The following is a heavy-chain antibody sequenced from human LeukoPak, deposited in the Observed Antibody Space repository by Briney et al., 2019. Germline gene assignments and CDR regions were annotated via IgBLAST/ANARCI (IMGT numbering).Heavy chain of an antibody. CDR3: AREASCGGDCYSVGGAFDI. D-gene: IGHD2-21*02. CDR1: GYTFISHY. J-gene: IGHJ3*02. CDR2: INTSGGST. V-gene: IGHV1-46*01. Sequence: GASMKVSCKASGYTFISHYMHWVRQAPGQGLEWMGIINTSGGSTRYAQKFQGRVTMTRDTSTSTVYMELNSLRFDDTAGYYCAREASCGGDCYSVGGAFDIWGQGTMVTVSS.